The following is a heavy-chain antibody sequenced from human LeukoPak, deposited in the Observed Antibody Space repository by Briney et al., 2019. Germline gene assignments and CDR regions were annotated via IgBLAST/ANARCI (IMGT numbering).Heavy chain of an antibody. J-gene: IGHJ4*02. CDR1: GFTFSSYW. D-gene: IGHD3-22*01. CDR2: INTDGSST. Sequence: GGSLRLSCAASGFTFSSYWMHWVRQAPGKGLVWVSRINTDGSSTSYADSVKGRFTISRDNSKNTLYLQMNSLRAEDTAVYYCARDPGSYYYDSSGYYGLGFDYWGQGTLVTVSS. CDR3: ARDPGSYYYDSSGYYGLGFDY. V-gene: IGHV3-74*01.